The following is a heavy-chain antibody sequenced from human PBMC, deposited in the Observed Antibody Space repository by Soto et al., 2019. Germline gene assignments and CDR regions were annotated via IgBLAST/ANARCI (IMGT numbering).Heavy chain of an antibody. V-gene: IGHV7-4-1*01. D-gene: IGHD6-13*01. Sequence: GASVKVSCKASGYTFTSYAMNWVRQAPGQGLEWMGWINTNTGNPTYAQGFTGRFVFSLDTSVSTAYLQICSLKAEDTAVYYCASRSSSRYSESPGASDIWGQGTRVTV. CDR3: ASRSSSRYSESPGASDI. CDR2: INTNTGNP. J-gene: IGHJ3*02. CDR1: GYTFTSYA.